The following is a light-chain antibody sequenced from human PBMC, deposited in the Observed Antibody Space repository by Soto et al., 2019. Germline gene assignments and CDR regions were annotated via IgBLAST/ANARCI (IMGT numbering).Light chain of an antibody. Sequence: DIQLTQSPSFLSASVGDRVSITCRASQGITSFLAWYQQIPGKAPKLLIYTASTLQSGVPPRFSGSGSGTEFTLAISSLQPEDFGTYYCQQLNSYPLTFGGGIRVVI. CDR3: QQLNSYPLT. V-gene: IGKV1-9*01. CDR2: TAS. J-gene: IGKJ4*01. CDR1: QGITSF.